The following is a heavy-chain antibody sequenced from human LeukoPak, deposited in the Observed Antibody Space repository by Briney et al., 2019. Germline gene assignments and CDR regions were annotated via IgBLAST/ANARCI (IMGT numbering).Heavy chain of an antibody. D-gene: IGHD4-17*01. Sequence: SETLSLTCTVSGGSIRNSGYYWGWIRQPPGKGLEWIGSIYYSGNTYYNPSLKSRVTISVDTSKNQFSLKLRSVTAADTAVYYCARQGYADFSSRPFDYWGQGTPVTVSS. V-gene: IGHV4-39*01. CDR1: GGSIRNSGYY. J-gene: IGHJ4*02. CDR2: IYYSGNT. CDR3: ARQGYADFSSRPFDY.